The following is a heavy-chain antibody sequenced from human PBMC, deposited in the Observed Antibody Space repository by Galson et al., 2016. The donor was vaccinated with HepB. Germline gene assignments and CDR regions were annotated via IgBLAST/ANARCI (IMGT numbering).Heavy chain of an antibody. D-gene: IGHD5-18*01. V-gene: IGHV3-21*01. Sequence: SLRLSCAASGFTFSSYSMNWVRQAPGKGLEWVSSISSSSYIYYADSVKGRFTISRDNAKNSLYLQMNSLRAEDTAVYYCASRNSYGWFYYYGMDVWGKGTTVTVSS. CDR2: ISSSSYI. CDR3: ASRNSYGWFYYYGMDV. CDR1: GFTFSSYS. J-gene: IGHJ6*04.